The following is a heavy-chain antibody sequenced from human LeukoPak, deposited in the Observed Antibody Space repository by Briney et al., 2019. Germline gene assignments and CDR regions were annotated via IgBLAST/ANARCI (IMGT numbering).Heavy chain of an antibody. J-gene: IGHJ4*02. V-gene: IGHV3-23*01. CDR3: ANQQWPNGFDY. D-gene: IGHD6-19*01. Sequence: PGGTLRLSCAASGFTFSSYGMSWVRQAPGKGLEWVSAISGSGGSTYYADSVKGRFTISRDNSKNTLYLQMNSLRAEDTAVYYCANQQWPNGFDYWGQGTLVTVSS. CDR2: ISGSGGST. CDR1: GFTFSSYG.